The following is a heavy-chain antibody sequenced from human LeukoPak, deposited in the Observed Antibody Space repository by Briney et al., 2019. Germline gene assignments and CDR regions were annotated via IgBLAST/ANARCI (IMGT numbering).Heavy chain of an antibody. J-gene: IGHJ3*02. D-gene: IGHD2-2*01. CDR1: GGSISSGGYY. Sequence: SQTLSLTCTVSGGSISSGGYYWSWIRQHSGKGLEWIGYIYYSGSTYYNPSLKGRVTISVDTSKNQFSLKLSSVTAADTAVYYCARLASQYCSSTSCYRVGAFDIWGQGTMVTVSS. V-gene: IGHV4-31*03. CDR3: ARLASQYCSSTSCYRVGAFDI. CDR2: IYYSGST.